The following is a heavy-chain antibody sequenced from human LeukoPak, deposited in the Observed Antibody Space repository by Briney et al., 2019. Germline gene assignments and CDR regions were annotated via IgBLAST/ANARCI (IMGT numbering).Heavy chain of an antibody. CDR2: ISSSSSYI. CDR1: GFTFSSYS. CDR3: ARDYDFWGGYYPQAFDI. V-gene: IGHV3-21*01. Sequence: PGGSLRLSCAASGFTFSSYSMNWVRQAPGKGLEWVSSISSSSSYIYYADSVKGRFTISRDNAKNSLYLQMHSLRADDTAVYYCARDYDFWGGYYPQAFDIWGQGTMVSVSS. J-gene: IGHJ3*02. D-gene: IGHD3-3*01.